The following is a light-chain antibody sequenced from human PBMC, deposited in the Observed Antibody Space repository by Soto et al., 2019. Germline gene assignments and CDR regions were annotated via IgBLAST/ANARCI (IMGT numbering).Light chain of an antibody. CDR2: DDT. J-gene: IGLJ3*02. CDR3: CSFAGSSTS. Sequence: ALTQPASVSGSPGQSITISCTGTSSDVGTYKPVSWYQQYPGKAPKVIIYDDTKRPSGVSSRFSGSKSGNTASLTISGLQAEDEADYYCCSFAGSSTSFGGGTKVTVL. CDR1: SSDVGTYKP. V-gene: IGLV2-23*01.